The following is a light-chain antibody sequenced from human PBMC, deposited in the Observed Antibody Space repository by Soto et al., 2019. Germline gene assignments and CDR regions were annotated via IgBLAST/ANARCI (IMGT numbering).Light chain of an antibody. CDR2: AAS. CDR3: QQLNNYPLT. CDR1: QGIGSY. Sequence: DIQLTQSPSFLSASLGYRFTITCRASQGIGSYLAWYQQKPGKAPRLLIYAASTLQSGVPSRFSGSGSDTEFTLTISSLQPEDFATYYCQQLNNYPLTFGGGTKVDIK. J-gene: IGKJ4*01. V-gene: IGKV1-9*01.